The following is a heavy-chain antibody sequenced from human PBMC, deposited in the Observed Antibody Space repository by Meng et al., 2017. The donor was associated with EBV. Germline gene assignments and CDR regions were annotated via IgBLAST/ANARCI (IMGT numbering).Heavy chain of an antibody. J-gene: IGHJ5*02. CDR1: GSTFTSSS. Sequence: SGSGGKESGSSVKISCQDSGSTFTSSSLHGVRRAPGQGLEWMGIINPSGGSTSYAQKFQGRVTMTRDTSTSTVYMELSSLRSEDTAVYYCARNGIAAWGWFDPWGQGTLVTVSS. V-gene: IGHV1-46*01. D-gene: IGHD6-13*01. CDR2: INPSGGST. CDR3: ARNGIAAWGWFDP.